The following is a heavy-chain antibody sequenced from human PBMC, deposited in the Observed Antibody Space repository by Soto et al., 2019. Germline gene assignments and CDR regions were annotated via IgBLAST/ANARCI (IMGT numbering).Heavy chain of an antibody. CDR3: AIRLTYNWNASNWFDP. D-gene: IGHD1-20*01. J-gene: IGHJ5*02. Sequence: ASVKVSCKVSGYTLTELSMHWVRQAPGKGLEWMGGFDPEDGETIYAQKFQGRVTMTEDTSTDTAYMELSSLRSEDTAVYYCAIRLTYNWNASNWFDPWGQGTLVTVSS. CDR2: FDPEDGET. V-gene: IGHV1-24*01. CDR1: GYTLTELS.